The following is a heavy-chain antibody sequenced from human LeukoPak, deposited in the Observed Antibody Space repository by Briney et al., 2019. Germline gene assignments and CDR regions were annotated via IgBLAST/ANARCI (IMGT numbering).Heavy chain of an antibody. J-gene: IGHJ4*02. D-gene: IGHD3-10*01. CDR2: IYSGGST. CDR3: ARVGPYYYGSGSYFDY. V-gene: IGHV3-53*01. Sequence: GGSLRLSCAASGFTVSSNYMSWVRQAPGEGLEWVSVIYSGGSTYYADSVKGRFTISRDNSKNTLYLQMNSLRAEDTAVYYCARVGPYYYGSGSYFDYWGQGTLVTVSS. CDR1: GFTVSSNY.